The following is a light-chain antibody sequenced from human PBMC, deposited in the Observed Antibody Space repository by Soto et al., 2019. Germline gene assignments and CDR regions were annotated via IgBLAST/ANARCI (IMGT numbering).Light chain of an antibody. J-gene: IGLJ2*01. CDR2: GNS. CDR3: QVWDSSSYHVV. CDR1: SSNIGAGYD. V-gene: IGLV1-40*01. Sequence: QSVLTQPPSVSGAPGQRVTISCTGSSSNIGAGYDVHWYQQLPGTAPKLLIYGNSNRPSGVPDRFSGSKSGTSASLTISRVEAGDEADYYCQVWDSSSYHVVFGGGTKLTVL.